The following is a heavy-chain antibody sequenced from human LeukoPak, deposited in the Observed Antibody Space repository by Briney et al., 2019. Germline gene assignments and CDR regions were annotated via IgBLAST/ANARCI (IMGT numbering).Heavy chain of an antibody. CDR2: INHSGST. J-gene: IGHJ5*02. D-gene: IGHD1-1*01. CDR3: ARPVPSRLGWFDP. CDR1: GGSFSGYY. Sequence: PSETLSLTCAVYGGSFSGYYWSWIRQPPGKGLEWIGEINHSGSTNYNPSLKSRVTISVDTSKNQFSLKLSSVTAADTAVYYCARPVPSRLGWFDPWGQGTLVTVSS. V-gene: IGHV4-34*01.